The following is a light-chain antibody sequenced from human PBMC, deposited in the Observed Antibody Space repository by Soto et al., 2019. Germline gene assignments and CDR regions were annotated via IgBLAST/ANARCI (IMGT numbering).Light chain of an antibody. CDR2: AAT. V-gene: IGKV1-8*01. CDR3: QQYYSYPWG. J-gene: IGKJ1*01. Sequence: AIRMTQSPSSFSASTGDRVTITCRASQGISSYLAWYQQKPGKAPKLLIYAATTLQSGVPSRFSGRGSGTDFTLTISCLQSEDFATYYCQQYYSYPWGFGQGTKVEIK. CDR1: QGISSY.